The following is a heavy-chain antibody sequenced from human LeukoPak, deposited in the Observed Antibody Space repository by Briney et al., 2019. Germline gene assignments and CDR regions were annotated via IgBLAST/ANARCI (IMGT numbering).Heavy chain of an antibody. D-gene: IGHD3-3*01. CDR3: ARDWHQLRFLEWLLLDY. J-gene: IGHJ4*02. CDR1: GYTFTGYY. V-gene: IGHV1-18*04. CDR2: VGTHNGNT. Sequence: ASVKVSCKASGYTFTGYYIHWVRQAPGQGLEWMGWVGTHNGNTNYAQRLQGRVTMTTDTSTSTAYMELRSLRSDDTAVYYCARDWHQLRFLEWLLLDYWGQGTLVTVSS.